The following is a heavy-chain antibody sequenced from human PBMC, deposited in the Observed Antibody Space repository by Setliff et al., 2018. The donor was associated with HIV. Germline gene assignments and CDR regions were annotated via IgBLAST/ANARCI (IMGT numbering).Heavy chain of an antibody. CDR2: IYTSSSTI. CDR3: TRREYNYVPRAFDL. V-gene: IGHV3-48*01. Sequence: GGSLRLSCVGSGFTFSTYSMSWVRQVPGKGLEWIAYIYTSSSTIHYGDSVKGRFTISRDNAKNSVYLQMNSLRAEDTAVYYCTRREYNYVPRAFDLWGQGTMVTVSS. J-gene: IGHJ3*01. CDR1: GFTFSTYS. D-gene: IGHD5-18*01.